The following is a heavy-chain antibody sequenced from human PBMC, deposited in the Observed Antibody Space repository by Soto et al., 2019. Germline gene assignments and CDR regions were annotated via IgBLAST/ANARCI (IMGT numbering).Heavy chain of an antibody. D-gene: IGHD6-19*01. J-gene: IGHJ4*02. CDR2: VSHDGRNK. CDR1: GFTFSDYA. Sequence: VQLVESGGGVVQPGRSLRLSCAASGFTFSDYAMHWVRQAPGKGLEWVAVVSHDGRNKHYADSVKGRFTISRDSSKNTVSLAMTSLRAGETAVYSCAKGGRQWLVTSDFNYCGPGALVTVSS. CDR3: AKGGRQWLVTSDFNY. V-gene: IGHV3-30*18.